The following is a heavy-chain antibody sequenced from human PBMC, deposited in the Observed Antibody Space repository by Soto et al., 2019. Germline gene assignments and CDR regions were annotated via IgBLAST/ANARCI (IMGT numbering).Heavy chain of an antibody. Sequence: GGSLRLSCAASGFTFSSYGMHWVRQAPGKGLEWVAVISYDGSNKYYADSVKGRFTISRDNSKNTLYLQMNSLRAEDTAVYYCAKDLDDILTGPFDYWGQGTLVTVS. CDR3: AKDLDDILTGPFDY. D-gene: IGHD3-9*01. CDR2: ISYDGSNK. J-gene: IGHJ4*02. V-gene: IGHV3-30*18. CDR1: GFTFSSYG.